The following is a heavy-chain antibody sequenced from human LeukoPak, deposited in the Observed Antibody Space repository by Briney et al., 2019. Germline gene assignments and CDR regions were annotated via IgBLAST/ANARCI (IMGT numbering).Heavy chain of an antibody. D-gene: IGHD5-12*01. Sequence: ASVKVSCKTSGYTFTSYYMHWVRQAPGQGLEWMGWVNPTSGGTNYAQEFQGRVTMPRDTSSSTAYMEVSRLRYDDTAVYYCARSGYRGYDYDYWGQGTLVIVSS. V-gene: IGHV1-2*02. J-gene: IGHJ4*02. CDR2: VNPTSGGT. CDR3: ARSGYRGYDYDY. CDR1: GYTFTSYY.